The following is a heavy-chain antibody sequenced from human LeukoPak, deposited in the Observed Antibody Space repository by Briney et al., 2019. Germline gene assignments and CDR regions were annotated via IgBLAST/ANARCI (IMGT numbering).Heavy chain of an antibody. CDR1: GFTFSSYA. J-gene: IGHJ6*02. CDR2: ISGSGGST. D-gene: IGHD3-9*01. Sequence: GGSLRLSCAASGFTFSSYAMSWVRQAPGKGLEWVSAISGSGGSTYYADSVKGRFTNSRDNSKNTLYLQMNSLRAEDTAVYYCAKGGLRYLDWLSPSTDYGMDVWGQGTTVTVSS. V-gene: IGHV3-23*01. CDR3: AKGGLRYLDWLSPSTDYGMDV.